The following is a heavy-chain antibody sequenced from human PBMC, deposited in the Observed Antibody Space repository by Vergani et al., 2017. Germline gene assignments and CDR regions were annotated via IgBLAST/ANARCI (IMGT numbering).Heavy chain of an antibody. D-gene: IGHD6-13*01. CDR1: GYSFTSYW. J-gene: IGHJ5*02. Sequence: EVQLVQSGAEVKKPGESLKISCKGSGYSFTSYWIGWVRQMPGKGLEWMGIIYPGDSDTRYSPSFQGQVTIPADKSISTAYLQWSSLKASDTAMYYCARHKGIAAAGTDWFDPWGQGTLVTVSS. V-gene: IGHV5-51*01. CDR2: IYPGDSDT. CDR3: ARHKGIAAAGTDWFDP.